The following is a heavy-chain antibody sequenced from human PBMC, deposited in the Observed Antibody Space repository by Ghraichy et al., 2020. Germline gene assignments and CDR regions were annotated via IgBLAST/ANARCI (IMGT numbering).Heavy chain of an antibody. D-gene: IGHD2-15*01. V-gene: IGHV3-74*01. CDR1: GLTFSTYW. CDR3: ATGGWCSGGSCYYYYGMDV. J-gene: IGHJ6*02. CDR2: INGDGSGT. Sequence: GESLNISCAASGLTFSTYWMHWVRQAPGKGLVWVSRINGDGSGTTYADSVMGRFTISRDNAKNTLFLQMNSLRAEDSAVYYCATGGWCSGGSCYYYYGMDVWGQGTTVTVSS.